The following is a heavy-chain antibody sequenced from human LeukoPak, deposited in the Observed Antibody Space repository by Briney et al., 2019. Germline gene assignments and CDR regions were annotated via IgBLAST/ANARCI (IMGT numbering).Heavy chain of an antibody. CDR2: MNLHGSEK. CDR3: ARDATYCTNGVCYTRFDY. Sequence: PGGSLRLSCAASGFTFTSHWMSWVRQAPGKGLERVARMNLHGSEKYYVDSVKGRFTISRDNAKTSLYLEMNSLRAEDTAVYYCARDATYCTNGVCYTRFDYWGQGTLVTVSS. CDR1: GFTFTSHW. J-gene: IGHJ4*02. V-gene: IGHV3-7*01. D-gene: IGHD2-8*01.